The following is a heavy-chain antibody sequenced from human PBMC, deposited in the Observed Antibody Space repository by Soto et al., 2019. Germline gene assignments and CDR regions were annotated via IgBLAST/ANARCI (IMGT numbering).Heavy chain of an antibody. V-gene: IGHV1-69*13. J-gene: IGHJ5*02. CDR1: GGTFSSYA. CDR2: IIPIFGTA. Sequence: SVKVSCKASGGTFSSYAISWVRQAPGQGLEWMGGIIPIFGTANYAQKFQGRVTITADESTSTAYMELSSLRSEDTAVYYCAXDNFFAAAGPSSGWFDPWGQGTLVTVSS. D-gene: IGHD6-13*01. CDR3: AXDNFFAAAGPSSGWFDP.